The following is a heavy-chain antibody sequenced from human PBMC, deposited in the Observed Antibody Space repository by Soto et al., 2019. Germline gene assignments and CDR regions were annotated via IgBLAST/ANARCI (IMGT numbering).Heavy chain of an antibody. D-gene: IGHD2-15*01. J-gene: IGHJ6*02. CDR2: IHHSGST. Sequence: SETLSLTCTVSGGSISSGDYYWSWIRQPPGKGLEWIGYIHHSGSTYYNPSPKSRVTISVDTSKTQFSLKLSPVTAADTAVYDCDRRGYCSGGSCDSLYYYDFGMDVWGQGTTVTVSS. CDR3: DRRGYCSGGSCDSLYYYDFGMDV. V-gene: IGHV4-30-4*01. CDR1: GGSISSGDYY.